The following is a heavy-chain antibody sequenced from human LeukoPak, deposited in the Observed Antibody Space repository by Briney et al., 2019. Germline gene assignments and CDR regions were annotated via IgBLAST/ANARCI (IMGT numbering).Heavy chain of an antibody. CDR1: GIKFSDAW. D-gene: IGHD4-11*01. CDR3: TWMTTIVTVDF. CDR2: IKSRGGGGTA. Sequence: GESLRLSCAVSGIKFSDAWMSWVRQAPGKGLEGVGRIKSRGGGGTADYAAPVKGRFTISRDDSENTVYLLMDSLQTEDTAVYYCTWMTTIVTVDFWGQGTLVTVSS. V-gene: IGHV3-15*01. J-gene: IGHJ4*02.